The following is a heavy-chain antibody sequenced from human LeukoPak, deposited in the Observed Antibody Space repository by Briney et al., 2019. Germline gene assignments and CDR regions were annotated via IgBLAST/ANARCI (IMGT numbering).Heavy chain of an antibody. CDR2: IKPDGSEK. Sequence: QTGGSLRLSCAASGFTFSNYWMSWVRQAPGKGLEWVANIKPDGSEKYYVDSVKGRFTISRDNAKNSLYLQMNSLRAEDTAVYYCARAQYSSGWSDYWGQGTLVTVSS. D-gene: IGHD6-19*01. CDR3: ARAQYSSGWSDY. J-gene: IGHJ4*02. CDR1: GFTFSNYW. V-gene: IGHV3-7*04.